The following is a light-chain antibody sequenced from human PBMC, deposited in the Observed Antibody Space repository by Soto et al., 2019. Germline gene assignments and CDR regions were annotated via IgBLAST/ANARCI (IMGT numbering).Light chain of an antibody. CDR1: QSISSY. V-gene: IGKV1-39*01. CDR2: AAS. Sequence: DIQMTQSPSSLSASVGDRVTITCRASQSISSYLNWYQQKPGKAPKLLIYAASNLQSGVPSRFSGSGSGTDFTLTISSLQPEDFATYYCQQSYSIPLTFCGGTKVEIK. J-gene: IGKJ4*01. CDR3: QQSYSIPLT.